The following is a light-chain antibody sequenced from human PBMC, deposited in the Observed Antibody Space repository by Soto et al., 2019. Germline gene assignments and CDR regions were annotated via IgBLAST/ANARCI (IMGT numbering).Light chain of an antibody. Sequence: DVPMTQSPSTLSESVGDRVTITCRASQSINSWLAWYQQKPGKAPKLLIYDASSLESGVPSRFSGSGSGTEFTLTISSLQPDDFATYFCQQYDSYSFTFGPGTKVDIK. CDR2: DAS. V-gene: IGKV1-5*01. CDR3: QQYDSYSFT. J-gene: IGKJ3*01. CDR1: QSINSW.